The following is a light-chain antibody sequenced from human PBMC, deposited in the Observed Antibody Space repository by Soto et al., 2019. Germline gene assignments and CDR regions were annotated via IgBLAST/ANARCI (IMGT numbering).Light chain of an antibody. V-gene: IGLV2-11*01. CDR3: SSYAGSSFFV. CDR1: NSDVGGYNY. CDR2: DVT. J-gene: IGLJ2*01. Sequence: QSALTQPRSVSGSPGQSVTISCTGTNSDVGGYNYVSWYQQHPGEAPKLMIYDVTKRPSGVPDRFSGSKSGNTASLTISGLQAEDEADFYCSSYAGSSFFVFGGGTQLTVL.